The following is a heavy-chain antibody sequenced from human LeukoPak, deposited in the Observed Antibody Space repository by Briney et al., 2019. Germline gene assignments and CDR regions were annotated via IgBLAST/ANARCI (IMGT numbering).Heavy chain of an antibody. CDR1: GYTFTSYG. V-gene: IGHV1-18*01. CDR2: ISAYNGNT. Sequence: ASVKVSCKASGYTFTSYGISWVRQAPGQGLEWMGWISAYNGNTNYAQKLQGRVTMTTDTSTSTAYMELRSLRSDDTAVYYCTTHYYDSSGQYYFDYWGQGTLSPSPQ. J-gene: IGHJ4*02. CDR3: TTHYYDSSGQYYFDY. D-gene: IGHD3-22*01.